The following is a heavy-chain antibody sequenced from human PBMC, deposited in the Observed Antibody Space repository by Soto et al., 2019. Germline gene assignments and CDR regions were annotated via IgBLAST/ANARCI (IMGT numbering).Heavy chain of an antibody. J-gene: IGHJ1*01. CDR2: ISGSGGST. Sequence: GGSLRLSCAASGFTFSSYAMSWVRQAPGKGLEWVSAISGSGGSTYYADSVKGRFTISRDNSRNTLYLQMNSQRAEDTAVYYGAKSQPINCGGDCRYFQHWGQGTLVTVSS. CDR1: GFTFSSYA. D-gene: IGHD2-21*02. CDR3: AKSQPINCGGDCRYFQH. V-gene: IGHV3-23*01.